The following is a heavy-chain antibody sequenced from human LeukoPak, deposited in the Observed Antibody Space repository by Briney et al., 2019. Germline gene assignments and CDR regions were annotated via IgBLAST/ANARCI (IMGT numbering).Heavy chain of an antibody. CDR3: AREPPGY. Sequence: SQTLSLTCTVSGGSVTSGNYYWNWIRQPAGKGLEWIGRIYTNGGASYNPSLKSRVTISIDASKNQFSLKLSFVTAADTAVYYCAREPPGYWGQGTLVTVSS. V-gene: IGHV4-61*02. CDR2: IYTNGGA. J-gene: IGHJ4*02. CDR1: GGSVTSGNYY.